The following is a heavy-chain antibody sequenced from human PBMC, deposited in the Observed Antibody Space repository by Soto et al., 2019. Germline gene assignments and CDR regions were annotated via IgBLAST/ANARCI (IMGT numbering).Heavy chain of an antibody. CDR1: GFTVSSYA. J-gene: IGHJ6*03. CDR2: INHSGST. Sequence: PGGSLRLSCAASGFTVSSYAMTGVRQAPGKGLEWIGEINHSGSTNYNPSLKSRVTISVDTSKNQFSLKLSSVTAADTAVYYCARGRSYYDFWSGYYNGYYYYYMDVWGKGTTVTVSS. D-gene: IGHD3-3*01. CDR3: ARGRSYYDFWSGYYNGYYYYYMDV. V-gene: IGHV4-34*01.